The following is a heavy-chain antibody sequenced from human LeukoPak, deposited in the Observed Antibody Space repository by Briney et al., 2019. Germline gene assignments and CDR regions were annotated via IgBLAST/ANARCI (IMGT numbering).Heavy chain of an antibody. V-gene: IGHV1-46*01. CDR2: INPSGGTT. D-gene: IGHD3-9*01. J-gene: IGHJ6*02. Sequence: ASVKVSCKASGYTFTNYYIHWVRQAPGQGLEWMGVINPSGGTTSYAQKFQGRVTMTSDTSTSTVYMEVSSLRSEDTALYYCARDYDILTGYYIGSSNGMDVWGQGTTVTVSS. CDR1: GYTFTNYY. CDR3: ARDYDILTGYYIGSSNGMDV.